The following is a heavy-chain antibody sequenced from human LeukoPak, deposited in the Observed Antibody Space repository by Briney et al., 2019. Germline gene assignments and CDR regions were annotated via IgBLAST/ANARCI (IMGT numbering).Heavy chain of an antibody. CDR2: ISAYNGNT. D-gene: IGHD6-6*01. CDR3: ARDTPGSSSSGGYYMDV. J-gene: IGHJ6*03. Sequence: ASVKVSCKASGYAFTSYGISWVRQAPGQGLEWMGWISAYNGNTNYAQKLQGRVTMTTDTSTSTAYMELRSLRSDDTAVYYCARDTPGSSSSGGYYMDVWGKGTTVTVSS. CDR1: GYAFTSYG. V-gene: IGHV1-18*01.